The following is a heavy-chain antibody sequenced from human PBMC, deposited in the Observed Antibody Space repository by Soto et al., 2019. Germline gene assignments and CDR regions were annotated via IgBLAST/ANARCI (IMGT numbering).Heavy chain of an antibody. CDR2: IIPIFGTA. CDR3: ANVGYCSSTSCPNTNWFDP. Sequence: ASVKVSCKASGGTFSSYAISWVRQAPGQGLEWMGGIIPIFGTANYAQKFQGRVTITADESTSTAYMELSSLRSEDTAVYYCANVGYCSSTSCPNTNWFDPWGQGTLVTVSS. J-gene: IGHJ5*02. D-gene: IGHD2-2*01. V-gene: IGHV1-69*13. CDR1: GGTFSSYA.